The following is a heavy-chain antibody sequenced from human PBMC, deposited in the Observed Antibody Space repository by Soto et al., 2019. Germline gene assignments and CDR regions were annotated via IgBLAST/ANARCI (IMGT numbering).Heavy chain of an antibody. D-gene: IGHD6-19*01. CDR3: ARVDSNSTGWYIWFDP. Sequence: QVQLVQSGAEVKKPGSSVKVSCKVSGGTFSTYPINWVRQAPGQGLEFMGGIIPKFGTTNYAQKFRGTVTITADESTSTAYMELNNLRSEDTAVYYCARVDSNSTGWYIWFDPWGQGTLVTVSS. V-gene: IGHV1-69*01. CDR2: IIPKFGTT. J-gene: IGHJ5*02. CDR1: GGTFSTYP.